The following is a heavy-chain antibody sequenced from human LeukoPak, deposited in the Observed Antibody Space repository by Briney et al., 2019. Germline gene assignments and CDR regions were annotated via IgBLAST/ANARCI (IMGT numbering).Heavy chain of an antibody. CDR2: ISPNSGGT. CDR1: GYTLTGYY. V-gene: IGHV1-2*02. J-gene: IGHJ4*02. D-gene: IGHD3-10*01. Sequence: ASVTVSCKASGYTLTGYYMHWVRPAPGQRLEWMGGISPNSGGTNYAQKFQGRVTMTRDTSISTAYMELSRLRSDDTAVYYCASSEFGESDFDYWGQGTLVTVSS. CDR3: ASSEFGESDFDY.